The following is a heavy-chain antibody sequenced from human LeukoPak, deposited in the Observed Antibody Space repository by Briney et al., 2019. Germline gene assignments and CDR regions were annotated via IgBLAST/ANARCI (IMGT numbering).Heavy chain of an antibody. D-gene: IGHD3-10*01. J-gene: IGHJ4*02. Sequence: SETLSLTCTVSGGSISGYYWSWIRQPPGKGLEWIGYIYYSGSTKYNPSLKSRVTTSVDTSKNQFSLKLSSVTAADTAVYYCAKSRPYGSGSYYLFDYWGQGTLVTVSS. CDR3: AKSRPYGSGSYYLFDY. V-gene: IGHV4-59*12. CDR2: IYYSGST. CDR1: GGSISGYY.